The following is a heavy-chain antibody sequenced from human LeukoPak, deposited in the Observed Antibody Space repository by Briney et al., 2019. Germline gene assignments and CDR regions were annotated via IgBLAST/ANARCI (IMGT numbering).Heavy chain of an antibody. CDR1: GYTLTELS. J-gene: IGHJ3*02. Sequence: ASVKVSCKVSGYTLTELSMHWVRQAPGRGLEWMGGFDPEDGETIYAQKFQGRVTITADESTSTAYMELSSLRSEDTAVYYCARETYYYDSSGTRDAFDIWGQGTMVTVSS. CDR3: ARETYYYDSSGTRDAFDI. V-gene: IGHV1-24*01. D-gene: IGHD3-22*01. CDR2: FDPEDGET.